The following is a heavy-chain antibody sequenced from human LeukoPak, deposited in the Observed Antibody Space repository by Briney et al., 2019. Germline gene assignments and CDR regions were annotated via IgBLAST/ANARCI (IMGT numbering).Heavy chain of an antibody. D-gene: IGHD5-12*01. CDR1: GGSISNYY. CDR3: ARESGYPPYYFDY. V-gene: IGHV4-59*12. J-gene: IGHJ4*02. CDR2: LYYSGST. Sequence: SETLSLTCTVSGGSISNYYWSWIRQPPGKGLEWIGYLYYSGSTYYNPSLKSRVTISVDTSKNQFSLKLSSVTAADTAVYYCARESGYPPYYFDYWGQGTLVTVSS.